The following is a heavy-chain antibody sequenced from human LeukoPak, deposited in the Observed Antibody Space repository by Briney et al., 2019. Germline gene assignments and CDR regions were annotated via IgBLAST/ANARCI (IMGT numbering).Heavy chain of an antibody. V-gene: IGHV5-51*01. CDR2: IYPGDSDT. Sequence: GASLQISCKGSGYSFTNYWIGWVRQMPGKGLEWMGIIYPGDSDTRYSPSFQGQVTISADKSISTAYLQWSSLKASDTAMYYCARSAAAGTFHWYFDLWGRGTLVTVSS. CDR3: ARSAAAGTFHWYFDL. CDR1: GYSFTNYW. D-gene: IGHD6-13*01. J-gene: IGHJ2*01.